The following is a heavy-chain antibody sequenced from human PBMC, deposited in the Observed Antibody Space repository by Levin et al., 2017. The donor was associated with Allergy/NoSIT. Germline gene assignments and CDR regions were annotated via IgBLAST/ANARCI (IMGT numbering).Heavy chain of an antibody. J-gene: IGHJ2*01. CDR3: ARGLLAVTTEDDDWYFDL. CDR1: GGSFSGYY. Sequence: SQTLSLTCAVYGGSFSGYYWSWIRQPPGKGLEWIGEINHSGSTNYNPSLKSRVTISVDTSKNQFSLKLSSVTAADTAVYYCARGLLAVTTEDDDWYFDLWGRGTLVTVSS. V-gene: IGHV4-34*01. D-gene: IGHD2-21*02. CDR2: INHSGST.